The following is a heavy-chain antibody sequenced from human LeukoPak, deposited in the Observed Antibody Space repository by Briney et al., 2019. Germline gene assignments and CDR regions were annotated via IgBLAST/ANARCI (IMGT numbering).Heavy chain of an antibody. D-gene: IGHD2-2*01. V-gene: IGHV3-23*01. CDR3: AKDGEPCSSTTCYPYYFDN. Sequence: GGSLRLSCVASGFTFNNYAMSWVRQAPGKGLEWVSGIGGRGVSTYYADSVRGRFTSSRDNSKNTLFLQMNSLRAEDTAVYYCAKDGEPCSSTTCYPYYFDNWGQGTLVTVSS. CDR1: GFTFNNYA. J-gene: IGHJ4*02. CDR2: IGGRGVST.